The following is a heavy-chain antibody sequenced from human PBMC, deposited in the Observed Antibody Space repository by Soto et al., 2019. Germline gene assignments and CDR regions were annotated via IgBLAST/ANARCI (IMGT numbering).Heavy chain of an antibody. CDR3: ARHVGYCSGGSCPSDVFDI. Sequence: SETLSLTCTVSGGSISSSSYYWGWIRQPPGKGLEWIGSIYYSGSTYYNPSLKSRVTISVDTSKNQFSLKLSSVTAADTAVYYCARHVGYCSGGSCPSDVFDIWGQGTMVTVSS. CDR1: GGSISSSSYY. CDR2: IYYSGST. V-gene: IGHV4-39*01. D-gene: IGHD2-15*01. J-gene: IGHJ3*02.